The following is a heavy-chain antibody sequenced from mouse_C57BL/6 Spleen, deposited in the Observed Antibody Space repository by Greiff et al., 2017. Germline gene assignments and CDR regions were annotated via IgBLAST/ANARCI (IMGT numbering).Heavy chain of an antibody. V-gene: IGHV1-64*01. J-gene: IGHJ2*01. CDR1: GYTFTSYW. CDR3: ARRGYDGVDY. CDR2: IHPNSGST. Sequence: QVQLQQSGAELVKPGASVKLSCKASGYTFTSYWMHWVKQRPGQGLEWIGMIHPNSGSTNYNEKFKSKATLTVDKSSSTAYMQLSSLTSEDSAVYYCARRGYDGVDYWGQGTTLTVSS. D-gene: IGHD2-2*01.